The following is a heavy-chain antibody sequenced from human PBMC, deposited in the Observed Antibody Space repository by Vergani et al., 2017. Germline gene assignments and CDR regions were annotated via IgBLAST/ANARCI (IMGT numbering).Heavy chain of an antibody. V-gene: IGHV3-9*01. D-gene: IGHD5-12*01. Sequence: EVQLVESGGGLVQPGRSLRLSCAASGFTFDDYAMHWVRQAPGKGLEWVSGISWNSGSIGYADSVRGRFTISRDNAKNSLFLEMNSLRFEDAAVYFGTKGSVYYHDSAGHGYDPYTGFDLWGQGTLVTVSS. CDR2: ISWNSGSI. CDR1: GFTFDDYA. J-gene: IGHJ3*01. CDR3: TKGSVYYHDSAGHGYDPYTGFDL.